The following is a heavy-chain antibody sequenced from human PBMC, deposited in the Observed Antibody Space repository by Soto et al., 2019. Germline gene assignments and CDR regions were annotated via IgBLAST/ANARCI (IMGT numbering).Heavy chain of an antibody. J-gene: IGHJ5*02. D-gene: IGHD3-10*01. CDR3: ARDQRDYYGSGSYIRWFDP. CDR1: GGSIISYY. CDR2: IYYSGST. V-gene: IGHV4-59*01. Sequence: TSETLSLTCTVSGGSIISYYWSWSRQPPWKGLEWIGYIYYSGSTNYNPSLKSRVTISVDTSKNQFSLKLSSVTAADTAVYYCARDQRDYYGSGSYIRWFDPWGQGTLVTVSS.